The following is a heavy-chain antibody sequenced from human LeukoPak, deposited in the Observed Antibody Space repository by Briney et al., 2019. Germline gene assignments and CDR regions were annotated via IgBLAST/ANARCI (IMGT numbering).Heavy chain of an antibody. CDR1: GGTFSSYA. D-gene: IGHD3-10*01. CDR2: IIPILGIA. Sequence: SVKVSCKASGGTFSSYAISWVRQAPGQGLEWMGRIIPILGIANYAQKFQGRVTIAADKSTSTAYMELSSLRSEDTAVYYCANSPYGSGSYYWVYWGQGTLVTVSS. CDR3: ANSPYGSGSYYWVY. V-gene: IGHV1-69*04. J-gene: IGHJ4*02.